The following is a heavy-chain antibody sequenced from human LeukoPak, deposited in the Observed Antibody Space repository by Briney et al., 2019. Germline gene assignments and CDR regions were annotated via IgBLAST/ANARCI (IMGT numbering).Heavy chain of an antibody. D-gene: IGHD6-13*01. CDR1: GYSISSGYY. V-gene: IGHV4-38-2*02. Sequence: SETLSLTCTVSGYSISSGYYWAWIRQSPGKGLEWIGSIFHTGSTYHNPSLKSRVTISVDTSKNQFSLKLNSVTAADTAVYYCARDHSSSSEDYWGQGTLVTVSS. CDR3: ARDHSSSSEDY. CDR2: IFHTGST. J-gene: IGHJ4*02.